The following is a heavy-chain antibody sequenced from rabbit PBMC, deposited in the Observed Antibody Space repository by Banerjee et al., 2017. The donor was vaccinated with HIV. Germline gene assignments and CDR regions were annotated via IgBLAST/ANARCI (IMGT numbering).Heavy chain of an antibody. D-gene: IGHD1-1*01. J-gene: IGHJ4*02. CDR1: GFDFSSSYW. CDR3: ARDLPDIVGWNFGF. Sequence: QEQLVESGGGLVQPEGSLTLTCKASGFDFSSSYWISWVRQAPGKGLEWIACVYTTSDGTWYASWAKGRFTISKTSSTTVTLQMTSLTAADTATYFCARDLPDIVGWNFGFWGPGTLVTVS. CDR2: VYTTSDGT. V-gene: IGHV1S45*01.